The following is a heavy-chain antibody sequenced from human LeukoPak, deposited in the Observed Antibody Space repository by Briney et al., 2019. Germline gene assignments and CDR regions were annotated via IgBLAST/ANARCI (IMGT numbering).Heavy chain of an antibody. D-gene: IGHD6-13*01. CDR3: ARGTEAAADPWFDP. V-gene: IGHV6-1*01. CDR1: GDSVSSNSAA. CDR2: TYYRSKWYN. J-gene: IGHJ5*02. Sequence: SRTLSLTCAISGDSVSSNSAAWNWIRQSPSRGLEWLGRTYYRSKWYNDYAVSVKSRITINPDTSKNQFSLQLNYVTPEDTAVYYCARGTEAAADPWFDPWGQGTLVTVSS.